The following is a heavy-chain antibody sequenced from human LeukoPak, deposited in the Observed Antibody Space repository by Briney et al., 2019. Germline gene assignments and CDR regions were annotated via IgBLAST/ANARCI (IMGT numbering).Heavy chain of an antibody. D-gene: IGHD2-21*01. J-gene: IGHJ6*02. V-gene: IGHV4-59*08. CDR1: GDSISRYY. Sequence: PSETLSLTCIISGDSISRYYWSWIRQPPGKGLEGIGYVYNSGSTDYNPSLKSRLTISADMSKNLFSLKLRSVTAADTAVYYCASHCGTTDCYSYYAMDVWGQGTTV. CDR2: VYNSGST. CDR3: ASHCGTTDCYSYYAMDV.